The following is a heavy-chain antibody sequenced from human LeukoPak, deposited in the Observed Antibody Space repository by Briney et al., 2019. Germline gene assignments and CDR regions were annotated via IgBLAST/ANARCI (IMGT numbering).Heavy chain of an antibody. D-gene: IGHD6-6*01. CDR3: AKGGSIAARGGWYYYYYMDV. CDR1: GFTFSSYG. V-gene: IGHV3-33*06. J-gene: IGHJ6*03. CDR2: IWYDGSNK. Sequence: GGSLRLSCAASGFTFSSYGMHWVRQAPGKGLEWVAVIWYDGSNKYYADSVKGRFTISRDNSKNTLYLQMNSLGAEDTAVYYCAKGGSIAARGGWYYYYYMDVWGKGTTVTVSS.